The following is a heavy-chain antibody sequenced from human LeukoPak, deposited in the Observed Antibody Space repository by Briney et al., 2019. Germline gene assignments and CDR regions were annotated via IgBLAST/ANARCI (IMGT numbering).Heavy chain of an antibody. Sequence: SETLSLTCTVSGASISSGSFYWTWIRQPAGKGLEWIGRIYTSGYTDYNPSLKSRVTISMDMSKNQFSLNLTSVTAADTAVYYCARHVTTPPSYYYYYMDVWGKGTTVTVSS. CDR2: IYTSGYT. V-gene: IGHV4-61*02. CDR1: GASISSGSFY. D-gene: IGHD1-1*01. CDR3: ARHVTTPPSYYYYYMDV. J-gene: IGHJ6*03.